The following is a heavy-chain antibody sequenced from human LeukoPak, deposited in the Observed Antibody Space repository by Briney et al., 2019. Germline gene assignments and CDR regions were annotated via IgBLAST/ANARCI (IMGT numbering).Heavy chain of an antibody. J-gene: IGHJ4*02. CDR1: GFTFSSYS. CDR2: IDADGSAT. D-gene: IGHD3-10*01. CDR3: ASFSGSLPSFDY. V-gene: IGHV3-74*01. Sequence: GGSLRLSCAASGFTFSSYSMHWVRQAPGKGLVWVSGIDADGSATVYADSVKGRSTISRDNAKNTVFLQMNSLTAEDTAVYYCASFSGSLPSFDYWGQGTLVTVSS.